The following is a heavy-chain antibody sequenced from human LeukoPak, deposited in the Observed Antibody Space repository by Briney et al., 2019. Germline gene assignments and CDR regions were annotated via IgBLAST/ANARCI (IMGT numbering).Heavy chain of an antibody. V-gene: IGHV4-59*08. CDR1: GGSISSYY. Sequence: SETLSLTCTVSGGSISSYYWSWIRQPPGKGLEWIGYIYHSGSTNYNPSLKSRVTISVDTSKNQFSLKLSSVTAADTAVYYCARLYGGNSDWYFDLWGRGTLVTVSS. CDR3: ARLYGGNSDWYFDL. D-gene: IGHD4-23*01. J-gene: IGHJ2*01. CDR2: IYHSGST.